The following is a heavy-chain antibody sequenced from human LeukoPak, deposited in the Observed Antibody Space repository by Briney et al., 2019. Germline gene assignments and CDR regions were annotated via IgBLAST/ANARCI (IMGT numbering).Heavy chain of an antibody. CDR1: GGSISSSSYY. Sequence: PSETLSLTCSVSGGSISSSSYYWGWIRQPPGKGLEWIGEINHNGVTNYNPSLKSRVIISGDTSKNQLSLKLSSVTAADTAVYYCGRGRSPGYWGQGTLVTVSS. CDR3: GRGRSPGY. CDR2: INHNGVT. J-gene: IGHJ4*02. V-gene: IGHV4-39*07.